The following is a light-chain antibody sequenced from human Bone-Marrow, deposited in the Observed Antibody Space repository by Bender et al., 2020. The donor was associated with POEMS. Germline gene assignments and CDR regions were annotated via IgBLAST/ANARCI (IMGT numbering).Light chain of an antibody. Sequence: QSALTQPASVSGSPGQSITISCTGTSSDIGGYNYVSWYQQHPGKAPKLMILDVNNRPSGVSNRFSGSKSGNTASLTISGLQAEDEADYFCISYADIWVFGGGTKLTVL. CDR1: SSDIGGYNY. J-gene: IGLJ3*02. CDR3: ISYADIWV. V-gene: IGLV2-14*03. CDR2: DVN.